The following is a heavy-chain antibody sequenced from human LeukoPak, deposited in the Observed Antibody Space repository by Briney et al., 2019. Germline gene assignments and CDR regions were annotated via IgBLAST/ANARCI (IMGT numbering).Heavy chain of an antibody. D-gene: IGHD6-19*01. Sequence: PGGSLRLSCAASGFTFSSYSMNWVRQAPGKGLEWVSYISSSSSTIYYADSVKGRFTISRDNAKNSLYLQMNSLRAEDTAVYYCARGDRQWLLKGRAFDIWGQGTMVTVSS. J-gene: IGHJ3*02. CDR2: ISSSSSTI. CDR1: GFTFSSYS. CDR3: ARGDRQWLLKGRAFDI. V-gene: IGHV3-48*01.